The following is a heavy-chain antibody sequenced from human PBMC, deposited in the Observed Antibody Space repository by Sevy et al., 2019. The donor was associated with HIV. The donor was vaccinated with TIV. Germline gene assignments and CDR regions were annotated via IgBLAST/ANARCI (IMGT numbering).Heavy chain of an antibody. CDR2: IRSKANSYAR. D-gene: IGHD6-13*01. CDR1: GFTFSGSA. Sequence: GGSLRLSCAASGFTFSGSAMHWVRQASGKGLEWVGRIRSKANSYARAYAASVKGRFTIARVDSKNTTYLQMSSLKTDDTAVYYCTRMRLSAAAGYYYYYGMDVWGQGTTVTVSS. J-gene: IGHJ6*02. CDR3: TRMRLSAAAGYYYYYGMDV. V-gene: IGHV3-73*01.